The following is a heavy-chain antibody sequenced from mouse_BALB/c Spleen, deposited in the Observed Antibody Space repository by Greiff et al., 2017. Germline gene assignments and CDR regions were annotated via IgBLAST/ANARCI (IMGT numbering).Heavy chain of an antibody. CDR1: GYTFTSYY. V-gene: IGHV1S81*02. D-gene: IGHD4-1*01. CDR3: TVPLGYAMDY. CDR2: INPSNGGT. Sequence: QVHVKQPGAELVKPGASVKLSCKASGYTFTSYYMYWVKQRPGQGLEWIGGINPSNGGTNFNEKFKSKATLTVDKSSSTAYMQLSSLTSEDSAVYYCTVPLGYAMDYWGQGTSVTVSS. J-gene: IGHJ4*01.